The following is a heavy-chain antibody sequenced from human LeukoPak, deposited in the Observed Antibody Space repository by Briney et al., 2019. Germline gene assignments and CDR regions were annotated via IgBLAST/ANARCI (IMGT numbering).Heavy chain of an antibody. CDR2: ISSSSSTI. Sequence: GGSLRLSCAASGFTFSTYSMNWVRQAPGKGLEWVSYISSSSSTIYYADSVKGRFTISRDNAKNSLYLQMNSLRAEDTAVYYCARELATCFRYWGQGTLVTVSS. CDR1: GFTFSTYS. V-gene: IGHV3-48*04. CDR3: ARELATCFRY. J-gene: IGHJ4*02. D-gene: IGHD5-12*01.